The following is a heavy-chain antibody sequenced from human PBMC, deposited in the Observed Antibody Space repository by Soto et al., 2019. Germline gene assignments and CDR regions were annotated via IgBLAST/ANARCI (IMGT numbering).Heavy chain of an antibody. V-gene: IGHV4-39*01. D-gene: IGHD6-19*01. CDR1: GDSISSSNYF. J-gene: IGHJ4*02. CDR3: ARRYGWLYFDY. CDR2: IFYRGST. Sequence: QLQLQESGPGLVKPWETLSLTCTVSGDSISSSNYFWGWIRQPPGKGLGWIGTIFYRGSTYYNPSLKGRVTISVDTSKNQFSLRLISVTAADTALYYCARRYGWLYFDYWGQGSLVTVSS.